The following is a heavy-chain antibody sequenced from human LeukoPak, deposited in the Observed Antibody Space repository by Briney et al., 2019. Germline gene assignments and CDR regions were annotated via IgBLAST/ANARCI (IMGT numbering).Heavy chain of an antibody. D-gene: IGHD5-24*01. CDR1: GFTFTIYW. CDR3: ARASFQRWLQLGGD. V-gene: IGHV3-48*02. J-gene: IGHJ4*02. Sequence: PGGSLRLSCAASGFTFTIYWMSRVRQAPGKGLEWVSYISSSSSTIYYADSVKGRFTISRDNAKNSLYLQMNSLRDEDTAVYYCARASFQRWLQLGGDWGQGALVTVSS. CDR2: ISSSSSTI.